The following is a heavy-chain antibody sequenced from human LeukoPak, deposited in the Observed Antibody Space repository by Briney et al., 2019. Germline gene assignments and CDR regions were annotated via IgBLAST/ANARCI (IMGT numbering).Heavy chain of an antibody. Sequence: NPSETLSLICTVSGGSMSFYYWRWLRPPPGKGLEGIGYVYYSGSTHHNPSLESRATIPIDISKHQFSLKLGAVSAADTPVFFCGRGGGSYSNWFDPWGQGTLVSVS. CDR2: VYYSGST. D-gene: IGHD1-26*01. CDR1: GGSMSFYY. CDR3: GRGGGSYSNWFDP. J-gene: IGHJ5*02. V-gene: IGHV4-59*12.